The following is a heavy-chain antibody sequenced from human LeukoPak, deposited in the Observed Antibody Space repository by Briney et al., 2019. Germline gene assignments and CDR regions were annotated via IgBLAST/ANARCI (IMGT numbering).Heavy chain of an antibody. CDR1: GYTFTGYY. CDR2: INPNSGGT. V-gene: IGHV1-2*02. Sequence: ASVKVSCKASGYTFTGYYMHWVRQAPGQGLEWMGWINPNSGGTNYAQKFQGRVTMTRDTSISTAYMELSRLRSDDTAVYYCASLYYYGSGSPNPQFDPWGQGTLVTVSS. CDR3: ASLYYYGSGSPNPQFDP. D-gene: IGHD3-10*01. J-gene: IGHJ5*02.